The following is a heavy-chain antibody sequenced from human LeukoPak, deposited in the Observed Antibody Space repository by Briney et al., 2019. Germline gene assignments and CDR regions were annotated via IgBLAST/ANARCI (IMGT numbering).Heavy chain of an antibody. Sequence: GGSLRLSCAASGFTFSSFWMIWVRQAPGKGLEWVANIKEDGSVKNYVDSVKGRFTISRDNAKNSLYLQMSNLRAEDTAVYFCARGGGLDGWGQGATVTVSS. V-gene: IGHV3-7*03. CDR3: ARGGGLDG. D-gene: IGHD3-16*01. CDR2: IKEDGSVK. J-gene: IGHJ6*02. CDR1: GFTFSSFW.